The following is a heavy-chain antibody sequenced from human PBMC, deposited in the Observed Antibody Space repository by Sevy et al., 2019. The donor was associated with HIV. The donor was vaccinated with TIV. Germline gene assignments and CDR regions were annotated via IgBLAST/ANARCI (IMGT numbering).Heavy chain of an antibody. CDR2: IKSDGSDK. CDR1: GFTFSAYW. Sequence: GGSLRLSCTASGFTFSAYWMNWVRQAPGKGLEWVAKIKSDGSDKHYVDPVEGRLTISRDNAKNPLYLQMNSLRVEDTAVYYCAPETVGRFDSWGQGTLVTVSS. CDR3: APETVGRFDS. V-gene: IGHV3-7*01. D-gene: IGHD3-16*01. J-gene: IGHJ4*02.